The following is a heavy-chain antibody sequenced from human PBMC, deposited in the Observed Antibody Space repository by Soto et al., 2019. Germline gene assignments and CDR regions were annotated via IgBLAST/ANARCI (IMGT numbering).Heavy chain of an antibody. CDR3: ARQTSLDSVEIFSGGLSGYNWVDP. Sequence: QLQLQESGPGLVKPSETLSLTCSVSNGSISNPIYYWAWIRQPPGTGLEWIGSIFYNGNAYYNLSLMTRVALSLYTYQNQFSLKLSSVTAADTSVYYCARQTSLDSVEIFSGGLSGYNWVDPWGRGTLVTVSS. CDR2: IFYNGNA. D-gene: IGHD3-9*01. V-gene: IGHV4-39*01. J-gene: IGHJ5*01. CDR1: NGSISNPIYY.